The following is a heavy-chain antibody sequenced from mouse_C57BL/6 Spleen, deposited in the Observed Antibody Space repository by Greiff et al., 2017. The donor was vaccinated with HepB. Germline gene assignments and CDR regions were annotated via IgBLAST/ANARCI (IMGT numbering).Heavy chain of an antibody. CDR1: GFTFSSYG. Sequence: EVMLVESGGDLVKPGGSLKLSCAASGFTFSSYGMSWVRQTPDKRLEWVATISSGGSYTYYPDSVKGRFTISRDNAKNTLYLQMSSLKSEDTAMYYCARRPYFDYWGQGTTLTVSS. CDR3: ARRPYFDY. V-gene: IGHV5-6*02. CDR2: ISSGGSYT. J-gene: IGHJ2*01.